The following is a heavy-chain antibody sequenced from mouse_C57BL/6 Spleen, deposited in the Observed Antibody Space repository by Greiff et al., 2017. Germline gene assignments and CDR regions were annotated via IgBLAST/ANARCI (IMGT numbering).Heavy chain of an antibody. CDR3: ARHIYDASTDDDIDY. V-gene: IGHV5-6*01. CDR2: ISSGGSYT. J-gene: IGHJ2*01. Sequence: DVQLVESGGDLVKPGGSLKLSCAASGFTFSSYGMSWVRQTPDKRLEWVATISSGGSYTYYPNSVKGRFTISRDNAKNTLYLQMSSLKSEDTAMYYCARHIYDASTDDDIDYWGQGTTLTVSS. CDR1: GFTFSSYG. D-gene: IGHD2-3*01.